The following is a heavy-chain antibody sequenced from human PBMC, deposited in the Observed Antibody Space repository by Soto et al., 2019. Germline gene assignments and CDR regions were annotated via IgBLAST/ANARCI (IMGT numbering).Heavy chain of an antibody. D-gene: IGHD2-2*01. J-gene: IGHJ4*02. Sequence: VHLSESGGALVQPGGSLRLSCAASGFTFRVYAMSWFRQAPGGGLEWVSAIGGTGNTTYYADSVKGRFTIARDNSRHTLYLQMTSLRVEDTAVYYCARIRQLLFVSWGQGTLVSVSS. CDR2: IGGTGNTT. V-gene: IGHV3-23*01. CDR3: ARIRQLLFVS. CDR1: GFTFRVYA.